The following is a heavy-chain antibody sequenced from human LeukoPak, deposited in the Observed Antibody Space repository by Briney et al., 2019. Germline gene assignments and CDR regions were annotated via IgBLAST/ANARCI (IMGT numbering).Heavy chain of an antibody. V-gene: IGHV3-23*01. J-gene: IGHJ4*02. CDR1: GFTFSSYA. Sequence: QPGGSLRLSCAASGFTFSSYAMSWVRQAPGKGLEWISTISGGGGSTWYTDSVKGRFTISRDSSKNTLYLQMNSLRADDTAVYYCAIGGGPLWMGEFPRFFDSWGQGTLVTVSS. CDR2: ISGGGGST. D-gene: IGHD3-16*01. CDR3: AIGGGPLWMGEFPRFFDS.